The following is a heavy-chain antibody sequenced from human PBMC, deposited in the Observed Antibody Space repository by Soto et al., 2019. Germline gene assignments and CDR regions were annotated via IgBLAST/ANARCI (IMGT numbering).Heavy chain of an antibody. Sequence: PGGSLRLSCAASGCTFSSYAMSWVRQAPGKGLEWVSAISGSGGSTYYADSVKGRFTISRDNSKNTLYLQMNSLRAEDTAVYYCAKGLKGYCSGGSCYSRYYYYMDVWGKGTTVTVSS. CDR1: GCTFSSYA. J-gene: IGHJ6*03. D-gene: IGHD2-15*01. CDR2: ISGSGGST. V-gene: IGHV3-23*01. CDR3: AKGLKGYCSGGSCYSRYYYYMDV.